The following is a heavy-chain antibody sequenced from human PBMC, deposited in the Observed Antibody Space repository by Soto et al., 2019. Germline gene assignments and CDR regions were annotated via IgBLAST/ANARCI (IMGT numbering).Heavy chain of an antibody. Sequence: EVQLVESGGGLVQPGRSLRLSCAASGFTFDDYAMHWVRQAPGKGLEWVSGISWNSGSIGYADSVKGRFTISRDNAKNSLYLQMNSLRAEDTALYYCAKGDDYGDYYFDYWGQGTLVTVSS. CDR3: AKGDDYGDYYFDY. CDR1: GFTFDDYA. V-gene: IGHV3-9*01. D-gene: IGHD4-17*01. CDR2: ISWNSGSI. J-gene: IGHJ4*02.